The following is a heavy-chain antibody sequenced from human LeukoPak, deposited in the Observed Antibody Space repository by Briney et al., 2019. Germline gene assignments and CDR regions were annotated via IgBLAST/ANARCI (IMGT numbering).Heavy chain of an antibody. J-gene: IGHJ4*02. CDR2: INNGGRP. CDR3: ASYLYWWSDLGY. Sequence: PGGSLRLSCAASGFTFSVYAISWLRQAPGKGLEWVSAINNGGRPYYADSVKGRFTISRDNSKNTLYLQMNSLRAEDTAVYYCASYLYWWSDLGYWGQGTLVTVSS. V-gene: IGHV3-23*01. CDR1: GFTFSVYA. D-gene: IGHD2-8*02.